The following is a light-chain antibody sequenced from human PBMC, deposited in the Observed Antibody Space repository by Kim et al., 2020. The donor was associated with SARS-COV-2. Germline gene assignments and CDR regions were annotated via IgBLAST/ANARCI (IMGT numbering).Light chain of an antibody. V-gene: IGKV3D-20*01. J-gene: IGKJ4*01. CDR2: HAS. CDR3: QQYGSSSLT. CDR1: QSVNSGY. Sequence: EVVLTQSPATLSLSPGERATLSCGASQSVNSGYLAWYQQKPGLAPRLLVYHASTRATGIPDRFTGSGSGTDFTLTISRLEPEDVGVYYCQQYGSSSLTFGGGTKVDIK.